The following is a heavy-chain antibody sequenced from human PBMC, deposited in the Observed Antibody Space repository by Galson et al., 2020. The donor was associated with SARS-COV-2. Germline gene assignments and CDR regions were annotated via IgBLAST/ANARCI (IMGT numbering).Heavy chain of an antibody. V-gene: IGHV4-39*01. CDR3: ASVAFLEWKGSGSP. D-gene: IGHD3-3*02. CDR1: GGSISSSSYY. CDR2: IYYSGST. Sequence: ETSETLSLTCTVSGGSISSSSYYWGWIRQPPGKGLEWIGSIYYSGSTYYNPSLKSRVTISVDTSKNQFSLKLSSVTAADTAVYYCASVAFLEWKGSGSPWGQGTLVTVSS. J-gene: IGHJ5*02.